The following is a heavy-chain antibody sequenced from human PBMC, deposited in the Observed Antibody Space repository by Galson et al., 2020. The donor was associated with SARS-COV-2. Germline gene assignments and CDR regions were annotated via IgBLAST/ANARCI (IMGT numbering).Heavy chain of an antibody. CDR1: SISSYY. J-gene: IGHJ6*02. D-gene: IGHD5-18*01. CDR2: IYYSGST. CDR3: ASGFVDTAMGYGMDV. Sequence: SISSYYWSWIRQPPGKGLEWIGYIYYSGSTNYNPSLKSRVTISVDTSKNQFSLKLSSVTAADTAVYYCASGFVDTAMGYGMDVWGQGTTVTVSS. V-gene: IGHV4-59*13.